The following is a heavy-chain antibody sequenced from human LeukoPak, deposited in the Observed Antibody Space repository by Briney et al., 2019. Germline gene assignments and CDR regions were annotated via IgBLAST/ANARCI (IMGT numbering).Heavy chain of an antibody. D-gene: IGHD6-13*01. J-gene: IGHJ5*02. Sequence: SVKVSCKASGGTFSSYTISWVRQAPGQGLEWMGRIIPILGIANYAQKFQGRVTITADKSTSTAYMELSSLRSEDTAVYYCARETGSSSWYEEDWFDPWGQGALVTVSS. CDR2: IIPILGIA. V-gene: IGHV1-69*04. CDR3: ARETGSSSWYEEDWFDP. CDR1: GGTFSSYT.